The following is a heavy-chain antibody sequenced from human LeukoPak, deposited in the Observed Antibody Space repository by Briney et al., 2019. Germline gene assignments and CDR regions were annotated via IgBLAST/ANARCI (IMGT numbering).Heavy chain of an antibody. J-gene: IGHJ5*02. CDR2: IKQDGSEK. CDR1: GFTFSSYW. V-gene: IGHV3-7*03. Sequence: GGSLRLSCAASGFTFSSYWMSWVRQAPGKGLEWVANIKQDGSEKYYVDSVKGRFTISRDNAKNSLYLQMNSLRAGDTAVYYCARVRYYGSGSYSNLWFDPWGQGTLVTVSS. CDR3: ARVRYYGSGSYSNLWFDP. D-gene: IGHD3-10*01.